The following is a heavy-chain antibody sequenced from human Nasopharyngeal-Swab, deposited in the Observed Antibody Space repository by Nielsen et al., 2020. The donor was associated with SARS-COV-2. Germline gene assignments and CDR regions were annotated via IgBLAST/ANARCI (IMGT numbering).Heavy chain of an antibody. CDR2: INPNSGGT. D-gene: IGHD3-22*01. CDR1: GYTFTGYY. Sequence: ASVKVSCRASGYTFTGYYMHWVRQAPGQGLEWMGRINPNSGGTNYAQKFQGRVTMTRDTSISTAYMELSRLRSDDTAVYYCARDKSMIVVIITTHPYGMDVWGQGTTVTVSS. J-gene: IGHJ6*02. CDR3: ARDKSMIVVIITTHPYGMDV. V-gene: IGHV1-2*06.